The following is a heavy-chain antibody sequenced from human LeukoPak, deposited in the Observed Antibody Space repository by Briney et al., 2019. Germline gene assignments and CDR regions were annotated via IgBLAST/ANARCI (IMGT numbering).Heavy chain of an antibody. CDR1: GFTFTSYA. V-gene: IGHV3-23*01. CDR2: ISGSGGTT. J-gene: IGHJ4*02. Sequence: GGSLRLSCAASGFTFTSYAMSWVRQAPGKGLEWVSVISGSGGTTYYADSVKGRFTISRDNSKNTLYLQMNSLRVEDTAVYYCAKGLYSGSFFERVGHWGQGTLVTVSS. D-gene: IGHD1-26*01. CDR3: AKGLYSGSFFERVGH.